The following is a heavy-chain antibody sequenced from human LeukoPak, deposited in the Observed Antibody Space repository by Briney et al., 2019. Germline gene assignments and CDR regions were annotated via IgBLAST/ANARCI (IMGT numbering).Heavy chain of an antibody. V-gene: IGHV4-4*07. CDR2: IYTSGST. CDR3: ARGGRVNHYYYMDV. Sequence: PSETLSLTCTVSGGSISSYYWSWIRQPAGKGLEWIGRIYTSGSTNYNPSLKSRVTMSVDTSKNQFSLKLSSVTAADTAVYYCARGGRVNHYYYMDVWGKGTTVTVSS. CDR1: GGSISSYY. D-gene: IGHD1-14*01. J-gene: IGHJ6*03.